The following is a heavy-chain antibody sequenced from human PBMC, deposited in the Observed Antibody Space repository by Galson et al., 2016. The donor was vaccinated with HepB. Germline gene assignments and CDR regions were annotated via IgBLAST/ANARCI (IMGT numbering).Heavy chain of an antibody. CDR1: GFTFSSYA. J-gene: IGHJ4*02. CDR2: ILGDGDTT. Sequence: SLRLSCAASGFTFSSYAMTWVRQAPGKGLEWVSGILGDGDTTYYADSVKGRFTISRDNSKNALFLQMCGLRAEDTAVYHCAKAEKWEHDFWGQGTLVTVSS. V-gene: IGHV3-23*01. D-gene: IGHD1/OR15-1a*01. CDR3: AKAEKWEHDF.